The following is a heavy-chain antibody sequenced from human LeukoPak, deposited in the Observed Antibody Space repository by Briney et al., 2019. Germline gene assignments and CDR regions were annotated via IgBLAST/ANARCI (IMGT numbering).Heavy chain of an antibody. CDR1: GFTFSDYY. J-gene: IGHJ3*02. CDR2: ISSSGSTI. V-gene: IGHV3-11*01. D-gene: IGHD5-12*01. Sequence: GVSLRLSCAASGFTFSDYYMSWIRQAPGKGLEWVSYISSSGSTIYYADSVKGRFTISRDNAKNSLYLQMNSLRAEDTAVYYCARGSVDIVASDAFDIWGQGTMVTVSS. CDR3: ARGSVDIVASDAFDI.